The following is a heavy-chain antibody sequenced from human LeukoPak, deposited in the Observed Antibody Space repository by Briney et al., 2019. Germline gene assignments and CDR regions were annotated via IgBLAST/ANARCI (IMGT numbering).Heavy chain of an antibody. CDR3: AKQVSGQWLTPDSG. CDR2: FSGSGGST. Sequence: GGSLRLSCAASGFTFSSYAMSWVRQAPGKGLECISGFSGSGGSTYYADSVRGRFTISRDNSRNTLYLQMNSLTVEDTAVYYCAKQVSGQWLTPDSGWGQGTLVTVSS. V-gene: IGHV3-23*01. J-gene: IGHJ4*02. CDR1: GFTFSSYA. D-gene: IGHD6-19*01.